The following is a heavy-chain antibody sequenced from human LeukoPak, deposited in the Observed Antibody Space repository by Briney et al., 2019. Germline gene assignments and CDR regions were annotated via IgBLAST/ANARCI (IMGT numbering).Heavy chain of an antibody. CDR2: IFYSGNT. Sequence: SETLSLTCTVSGVSISSYYWSWIRQPPGKGLEWIGYIFYSGNTIYNPSLRSRDTISADTSKNHFSLRLRSVTAADTAVYYCARLAAISGSDYPDDWGQGTLVTVSS. CDR3: ARLAAISGSDYPDD. V-gene: IGHV4-59*08. J-gene: IGHJ4*02. CDR1: GVSISSYY. D-gene: IGHD1-26*01.